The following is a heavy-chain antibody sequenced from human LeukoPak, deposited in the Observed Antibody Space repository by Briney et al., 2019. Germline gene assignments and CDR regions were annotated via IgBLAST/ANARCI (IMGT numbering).Heavy chain of an antibody. J-gene: IGHJ4*02. D-gene: IGHD3-10*01. CDR1: GFTFSSYS. CDR3: ARSLFGEYYFDY. Sequence: GGSLRLSCAASGFTFSSYSMNWVRQAPGKGLEWVSSISSSSSYIYYADFVKGRFTISRDNAKNSLYLQMNSLRAEDTAVYYCARSLFGEYYFDYWGQGTLVTVSS. CDR2: ISSSSSYI. V-gene: IGHV3-21*01.